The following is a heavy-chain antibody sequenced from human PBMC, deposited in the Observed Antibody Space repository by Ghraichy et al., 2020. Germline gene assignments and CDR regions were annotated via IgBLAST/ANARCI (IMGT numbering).Heavy chain of an antibody. CDR2: IKSKTDGGKT. CDR1: GFTFSNAW. Sequence: GGSLRLSCAASGFTFSNAWMSWVRQAPGKGLEWVGRIKSKTDGGKTDYAAPVKGRFTISRDDSKNTLYLQMNSLKTEDTAVYYCTSLQTYYYDSSGYYYVWGQGTLVTASS. D-gene: IGHD3-22*01. J-gene: IGHJ4*02. CDR3: TSLQTYYYDSSGYYYV. V-gene: IGHV3-15*01.